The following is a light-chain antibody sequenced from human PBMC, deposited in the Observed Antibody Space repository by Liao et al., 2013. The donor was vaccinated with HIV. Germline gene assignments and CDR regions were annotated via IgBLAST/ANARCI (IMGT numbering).Light chain of an antibody. CDR3: QAWDSTTRV. V-gene: IGLV3-1*01. CDR2: HDD. CDR1: ALLHKF. J-gene: IGLJ3*02. Sequence: SYELTQPPSVSVSPGQTATIACSGDALLHKFSSWYQQRPGQSPVVVMFHDDKRPSGIPERFSGSTSGNTAILTIAYTQPMDEADYYCQAWDSTTRVFGGGTKLTVL.